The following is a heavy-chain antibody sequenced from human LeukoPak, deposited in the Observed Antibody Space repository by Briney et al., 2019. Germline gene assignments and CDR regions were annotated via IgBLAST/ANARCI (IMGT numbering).Heavy chain of an antibody. CDR3: ARARAHLKYYYDSSGYYYFDY. V-gene: IGHV4-34*01. CDR1: GGSFSGYY. Sequence: SETLSLTCAVSGGSFSGYYWSWIRQPPGKGLEWMGEVYHSGSTNYNPSLKSRVTISVDTSKNQFSLKLSSVTAADTAVYYCARARAHLKYYYDSSGYYYFDYWGQGTLVTVSS. CDR2: VYHSGST. D-gene: IGHD3-22*01. J-gene: IGHJ4*02.